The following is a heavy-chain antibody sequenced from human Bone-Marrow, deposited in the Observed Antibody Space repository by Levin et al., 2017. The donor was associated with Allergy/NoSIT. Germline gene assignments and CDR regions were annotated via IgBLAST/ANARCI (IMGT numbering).Heavy chain of an antibody. D-gene: IGHD3-9*01. J-gene: IGHJ5*02. Sequence: GSLRLSCAVYGGSFNNYYWAWIRQPPGKGLEWIGEISPSGSTNYNPSLKSRVTMSLDTSKNHFSLILTSVTASDSAVYYCASTPLTGNYGDWFDPWGQGTQVIVSS. CDR2: ISPSGST. V-gene: IGHV4-34*01. CDR1: GGSFNNYY. CDR3: ASTPLTGNYGDWFDP.